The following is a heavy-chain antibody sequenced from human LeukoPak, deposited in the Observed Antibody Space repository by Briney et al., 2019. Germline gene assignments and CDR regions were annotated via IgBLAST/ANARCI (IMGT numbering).Heavy chain of an antibody. CDR1: GYSFTSYW. Sequence: GESLKISCKGSGYSFTSYWLGWVRQMPGKGLEWMGIIYPGDSDTRYSPSFQGQVTISADKSISTAYLQWSSLKASDTAMYYCARQKGAYYYDSSGYGAFDIWGQGTMVTVSS. CDR3: ARQKGAYYYDSSGYGAFDI. J-gene: IGHJ3*02. D-gene: IGHD3-22*01. CDR2: IYPGDSDT. V-gene: IGHV5-51*01.